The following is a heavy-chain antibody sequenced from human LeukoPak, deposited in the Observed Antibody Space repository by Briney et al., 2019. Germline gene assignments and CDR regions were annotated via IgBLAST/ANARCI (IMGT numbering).Heavy chain of an antibody. D-gene: IGHD1-26*01. Sequence: VASVKVSCKASSYTFTSYGISWVRQAPGQGLEWMGWISAYNGNTNYAQKLQGRVTMTTDTSTSTAYMELRSLRSDDTAVYYCARYIREGGNWFNPWGQGTLVTVSS. V-gene: IGHV1-18*01. CDR2: ISAYNGNT. J-gene: IGHJ5*02. CDR1: SYTFTSYG. CDR3: ARYIREGGNWFNP.